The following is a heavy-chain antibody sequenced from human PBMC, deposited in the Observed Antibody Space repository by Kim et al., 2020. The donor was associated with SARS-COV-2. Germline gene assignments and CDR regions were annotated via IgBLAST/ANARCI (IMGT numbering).Heavy chain of an antibody. Sequence: SETLSLTCAVYGGSFSGYYWSWIRQPPGKGLEWIGEINHSGSTNYNPSLKSRVTISVDTSKNQFSLKLSSVTAADTAVYYCARRRITMVRGVIGHYYYYYGMDVWGQGTTVTVSS. D-gene: IGHD3-10*01. CDR1: GGSFSGYY. CDR3: ARRRITMVRGVIGHYYYYYGMDV. V-gene: IGHV4-34*01. J-gene: IGHJ6*02. CDR2: INHSGST.